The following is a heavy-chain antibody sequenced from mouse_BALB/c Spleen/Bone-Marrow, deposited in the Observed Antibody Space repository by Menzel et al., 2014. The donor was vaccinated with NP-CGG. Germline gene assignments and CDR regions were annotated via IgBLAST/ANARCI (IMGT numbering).Heavy chain of an antibody. CDR3: ARQGYYGKGGY. D-gene: IGHD2-1*01. CDR2: INPDSSTI. Sequence: DVKLQESGGGLVQPGGSLKLSCAASGFDFSRYWMSWVRQAPGKGLEWIGEINPDSSTINYTPSLRDKFIISRDNAKNTLYLQMSKVRSEDTALYYCARQGYYGKGGYWGQGTTLTVSS. CDR1: GFDFSRYW. V-gene: IGHV4-1*02. J-gene: IGHJ2*01.